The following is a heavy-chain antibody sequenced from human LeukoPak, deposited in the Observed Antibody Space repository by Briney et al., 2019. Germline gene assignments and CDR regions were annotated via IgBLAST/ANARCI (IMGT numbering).Heavy chain of an antibody. J-gene: IGHJ6*02. D-gene: IGHD2-21*01. Sequence: GGSLRLSCAASGFTFSSYGMHWVRQAPGKGLEWVAVISYDGSNKYYADSVKGRFTISRDNSKNTLYLQMNGLRTEDTAVYYCAKPCGGDCYYGMDVWGQGTTVTVSS. CDR2: ISYDGSNK. CDR3: AKPCGGDCYYGMDV. V-gene: IGHV3-30*18. CDR1: GFTFSSYG.